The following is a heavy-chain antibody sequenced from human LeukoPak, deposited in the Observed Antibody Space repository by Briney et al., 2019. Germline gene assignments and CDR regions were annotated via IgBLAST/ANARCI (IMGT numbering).Heavy chain of an antibody. CDR1: GYTFTGYY. CDR2: INPNSGVT. V-gene: IGHV1-2*02. CDR3: AIYDFWSGYYSAIPLDY. Sequence: ASXXVSCKASGYTFTGYYMHWVRQAPGQGLEWMGWINPNSGVTNYAQKFQGRVTITRDTSISTAYMELSRLRSDDTAVYYCAIYDFWSGYYSAIPLDYWGQGTLVTVSS. J-gene: IGHJ4*02. D-gene: IGHD3-3*01.